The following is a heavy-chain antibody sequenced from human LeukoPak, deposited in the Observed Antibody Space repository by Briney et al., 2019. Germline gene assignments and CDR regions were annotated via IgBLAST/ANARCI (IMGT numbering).Heavy chain of an antibody. D-gene: IGHD5-18*01. V-gene: IGHV4-39*01. CDR3: ARHVDTATDYFDY. J-gene: IGHJ4*02. CDR2: IYYSGSS. CDR1: GGSISSSNYY. Sequence: SETLSLTCTVSGGSISSSNYYWGWIRQPPGKGLEWIGSIYYSGSSYYNPSLKSRVTISVHTSKNQFSLKLSSVTAADTAVYYCARHVDTATDYFDYWGQGTLVTVSP.